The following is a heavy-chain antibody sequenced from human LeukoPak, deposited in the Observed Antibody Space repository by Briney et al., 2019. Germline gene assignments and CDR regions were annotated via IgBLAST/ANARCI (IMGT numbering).Heavy chain of an antibody. Sequence: ASVKVSCKASGYTFINYGFSWVRQAPGQGLEWMGWINAYNGNTNYLQKFQGRVTMTTDTSTNTVYMELRSLRSYDTAVYYCARVSTNSRVAGYDPQWYFDLWGRGTPVTVSP. D-gene: IGHD5-12*01. V-gene: IGHV1-18*04. CDR2: INAYNGNT. CDR1: GYTFINYG. J-gene: IGHJ2*01. CDR3: ARVSTNSRVAGYDPQWYFDL.